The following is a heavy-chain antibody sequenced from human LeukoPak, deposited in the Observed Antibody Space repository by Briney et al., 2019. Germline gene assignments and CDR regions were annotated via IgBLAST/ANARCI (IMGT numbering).Heavy chain of an antibody. D-gene: IGHD2-15*01. CDR2: ISYDGSNK. CDR1: GFTFSSYA. J-gene: IGHJ4*02. V-gene: IGHV3-30-3*01. CDR3: ARDQPRGGCDY. Sequence: GGSLRLSCAASGFTFSSYAMHWVRQAPGKGLEWVAVISYDGSNKYYADSVKGRFTISRDNSKNTLYLQMNSLRAEDTAVYYCARDQPRGGCDYWGQGTLVTVSS.